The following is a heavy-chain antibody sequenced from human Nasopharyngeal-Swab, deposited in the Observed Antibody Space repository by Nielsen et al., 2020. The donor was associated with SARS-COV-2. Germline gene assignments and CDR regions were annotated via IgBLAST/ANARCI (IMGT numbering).Heavy chain of an antibody. CDR1: GDTFSRFY. Sequence: ASVKVSCKASGDTFSRFYMYWVRQAPGQGLEWMGRIYPRDGSTTYAQKFQGRVTMTRGTSTSTVYMELSSLRSEDTAVYFCARERGYCSNNGCFGLDPWGQGTLVTVSS. CDR2: IYPRDGST. J-gene: IGHJ5*02. D-gene: IGHD2-2*01. V-gene: IGHV1-46*01. CDR3: ARERGYCSNNGCFGLDP.